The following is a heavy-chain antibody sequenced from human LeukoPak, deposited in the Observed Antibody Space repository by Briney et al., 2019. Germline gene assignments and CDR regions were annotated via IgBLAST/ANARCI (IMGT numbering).Heavy chain of an antibody. D-gene: IGHD6-13*01. CDR1: GFTFSSYW. J-gene: IGHJ4*02. CDR2: INQDGSEN. CDR3: VRAGGSGWSDF. Sequence: GGSLRLSCAASGFTFSSYWMSWVRQSPGKGLEWVANINQDGSENHYVDSVKGRFTISRDNAKNSVFVQMNGLRVEDTAVYYCVRAGGSGWSDFWGQGTLVTVSS. V-gene: IGHV3-7*01.